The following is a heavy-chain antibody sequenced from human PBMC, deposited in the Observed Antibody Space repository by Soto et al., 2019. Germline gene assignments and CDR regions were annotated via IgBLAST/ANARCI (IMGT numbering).Heavy chain of an antibody. CDR3: ARPLRFLDPRDNYAMDV. J-gene: IGHJ6*02. CDR2: INHSGGST. Sequence: QVQLVQSGAEVKKPGASVNVSCKASGYTFTNFHLHWVRQAPGQRLEWMGIINHSGGSTRYAQKFQGRVVMTRDTSTNTVYMELGRLRYEDTAVYYCARPLRFLDPRDNYAMDVWGQGTTVTVSS. V-gene: IGHV1-46*01. CDR1: GYTFTNFH. D-gene: IGHD3-3*01.